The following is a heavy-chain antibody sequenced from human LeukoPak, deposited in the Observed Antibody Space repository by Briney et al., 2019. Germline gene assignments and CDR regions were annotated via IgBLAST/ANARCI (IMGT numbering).Heavy chain of an antibody. CDR1: GFTFSSYW. D-gene: IGHD1-26*01. Sequence: GGSLRLSCAASGFTFSSYWMSWVRQAPGKGLEWVANIKQDESEKFHVDSVKGRFTISRGNARNSVYLQMNSLRAEDTAVYYCARDSVGVLDYWGQGTLVAVSS. CDR3: ARDSVGVLDY. J-gene: IGHJ4*02. V-gene: IGHV3-7*01. CDR2: IKQDESEK.